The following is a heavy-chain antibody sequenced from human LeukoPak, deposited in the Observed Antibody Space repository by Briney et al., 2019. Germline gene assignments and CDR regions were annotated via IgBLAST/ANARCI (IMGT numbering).Heavy chain of an antibody. CDR3: ARVKGKGDY. CDR1: GGSFSGYY. CDR2: INHSGST. J-gene: IGHJ4*02. V-gene: IGHV4-34*01. Sequence: SETLSLTCAVYGGSFSGYYWSWIRQPPGKGLEWIGEINHSGSTNYNPSLKSRVTISVDTSKNQFSLKLSSVTAADTAVYYCARVKGKGDYWGQGTLVTVSS.